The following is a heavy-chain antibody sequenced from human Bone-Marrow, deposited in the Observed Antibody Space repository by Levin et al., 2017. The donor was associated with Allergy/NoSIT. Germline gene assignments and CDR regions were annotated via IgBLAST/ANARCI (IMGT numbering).Heavy chain of an antibody. V-gene: IGHV3-33*01. Sequence: PGGSLRLSCAVSGFTFNVYGIHWVRQAPGKGLEWVAIIWNDGSNRYYAESVEGRFTISRDSSKNTVYLQMSNLRVEDTAVYYCARYYVYDLKVDYWGQGSLVTVSS. D-gene: IGHD5/OR15-5a*01. CDR3: ARYYVYDLKVDY. CDR2: IWNDGSNR. J-gene: IGHJ4*02. CDR1: GFTFNVYG.